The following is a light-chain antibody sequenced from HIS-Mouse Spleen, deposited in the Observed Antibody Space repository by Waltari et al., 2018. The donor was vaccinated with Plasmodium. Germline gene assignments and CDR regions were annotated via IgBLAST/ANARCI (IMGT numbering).Light chain of an antibody. V-gene: IGLV3-27*01. CDR1: VLANKY. CDR2: KDS. CDR3: YSAADNNRV. Sequence: SYELTQPSSVSVSPGHTATITCSGDVLANKYARWFQQKTGQAPGLVIYKDSERPSGIPERFSGSSSGTTVTLTISGAQVEDEADYYCYSAADNNRVFGGGTKLTVL. J-gene: IGLJ3*02.